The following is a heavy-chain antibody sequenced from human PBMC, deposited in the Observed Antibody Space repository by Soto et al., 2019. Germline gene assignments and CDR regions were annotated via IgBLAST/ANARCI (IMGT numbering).Heavy chain of an antibody. Sequence: SLRLSCAASGFTFYNYAMHFFRQAPGKGLEWVSGISWNSNTIAYADSVKGRFTISRDNAKNSLYLQMNSLRAEDTAFYYCANDTGPNWGQGTLVTVSS. CDR1: GFTFYNYA. V-gene: IGHV3-9*01. J-gene: IGHJ4*02. CDR3: ANDTGPN. CDR2: ISWNSNTI.